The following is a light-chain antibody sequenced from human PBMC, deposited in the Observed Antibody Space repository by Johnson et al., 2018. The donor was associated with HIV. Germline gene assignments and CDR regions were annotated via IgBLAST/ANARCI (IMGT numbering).Light chain of an antibody. CDR2: ENN. J-gene: IGLJ1*01. Sequence: QSVLTQPPSVSAAPGQKVTISCSGSSYNIGNNYVSWYRHFPGTAPKLLIYENNKRPSGIPDRFSGSKSGTSATLGITGLQTGDEADYYCGTWDSSLSTSVFGTGTKVTVL. CDR3: GTWDSSLSTSV. CDR1: SYNIGNNY. V-gene: IGLV1-51*02.